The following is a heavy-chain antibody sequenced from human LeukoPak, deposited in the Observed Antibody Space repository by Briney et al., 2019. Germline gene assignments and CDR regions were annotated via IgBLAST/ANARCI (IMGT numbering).Heavy chain of an antibody. D-gene: IGHD2-15*01. CDR2: IYYSGST. V-gene: IGHV4-30-4*08. CDR1: GGSISSGDYY. CDR3: ARERDHIVGSYYFDY. Sequence: SQTLSLTCTVSGGSISSGDYYWSWIRQPPGKGLEWIGYIYYSGSTYYNPSLKSRVTISVDTSKNQFSLKLSSVTAADTAVYYCARERDHIVGSYYFDYCGQGTLVTVSS. J-gene: IGHJ4*02.